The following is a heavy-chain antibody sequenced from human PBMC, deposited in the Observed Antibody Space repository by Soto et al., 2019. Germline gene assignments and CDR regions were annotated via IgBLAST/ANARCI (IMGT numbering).Heavy chain of an antibody. V-gene: IGHV2-5*02. D-gene: IGHD3-9*01. CDR2: IYWDDDK. CDR3: VHTLYDILTGINFDY. J-gene: IGHJ4*02. CDR1: GFSLSTSGVG. Sequence: QITLKESGPTLVKPTQTLTLTCTFSGFSLSTSGVGVVWLRQPPRKALVWLALIYWDDDKRYSPSLKSSLTITEDPSKTQVVLTMPNMDPVDTASYYCVHTLYDILTGINFDYWAQGTLVTVSS.